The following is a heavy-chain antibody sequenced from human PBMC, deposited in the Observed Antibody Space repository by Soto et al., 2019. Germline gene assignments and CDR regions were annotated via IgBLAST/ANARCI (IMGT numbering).Heavy chain of an antibody. Sequence: GASVKVSCKASGGTFSSYAISWVRQAPGQGLEWMGGIIPIFGTANYAQKFQGRVTITADESTSTAYMELSSLRSEDTAVYYCARFPPYCSSTSCYAFDIWGQGTMVTDSS. CDR2: IIPIFGTA. CDR1: GGTFSSYA. V-gene: IGHV1-69*13. J-gene: IGHJ3*02. D-gene: IGHD2-2*01. CDR3: ARFPPYCSSTSCYAFDI.